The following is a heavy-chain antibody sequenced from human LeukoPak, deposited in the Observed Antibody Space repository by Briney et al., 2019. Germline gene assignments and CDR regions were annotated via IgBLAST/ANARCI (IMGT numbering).Heavy chain of an antibody. Sequence: PSETLSLTCAVHGGSFSGYYWSWIRQPPGKGLEWIGEINHSGSTNYNPSLKSRVTISVDTSKNQFSLKLSSVTAADTAVYYCARGLRRYYYDSSGYSPHYYYGMDVWGQGTTVTVSS. J-gene: IGHJ6*02. CDR2: INHSGST. CDR1: GGSFSGYY. CDR3: ARGLRRYYYDSSGYSPHYYYGMDV. D-gene: IGHD3-22*01. V-gene: IGHV4-34*01.